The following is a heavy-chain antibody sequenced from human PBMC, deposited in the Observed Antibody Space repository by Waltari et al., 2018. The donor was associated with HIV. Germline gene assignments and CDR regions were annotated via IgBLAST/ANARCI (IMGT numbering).Heavy chain of an antibody. CDR3: ATSYCSGGDCYYNWFDP. Sequence: QVQLVQSGAEVKKPGASVKVSCKASGYTFTGYYMHWVGQAPGQGLEWMGWINPNSGGTHYAQKFQGRVTVTRDTSINTAYMELSRLRSDDTAVYYCATSYCSGGDCYYNWFDPWGQGTLVTVSS. D-gene: IGHD2-15*01. CDR1: GYTFTGYY. V-gene: IGHV1-2*02. J-gene: IGHJ5*02. CDR2: INPNSGGT.